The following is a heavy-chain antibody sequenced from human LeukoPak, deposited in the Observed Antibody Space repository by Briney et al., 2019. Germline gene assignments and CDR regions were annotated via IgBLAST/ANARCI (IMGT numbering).Heavy chain of an antibody. Sequence: GGSLRLSCAASGFTFSSYDIHWVRQSTRKGLEWVSSIGTTGDTHYVGSVKGRFTISRENARNSVYLQINSLRAEDTAVYYCARRYTYYYDSSGYYYQDYYYYGMDVWGQGTTVTVSS. J-gene: IGHJ6*02. D-gene: IGHD3-22*01. V-gene: IGHV3-13*01. CDR1: GFTFSSYD. CDR2: IGTTGDT. CDR3: ARRYTYYYDSSGYYYQDYYYYGMDV.